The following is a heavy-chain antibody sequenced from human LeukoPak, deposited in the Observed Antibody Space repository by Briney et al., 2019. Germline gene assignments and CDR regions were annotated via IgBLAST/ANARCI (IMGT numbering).Heavy chain of an antibody. V-gene: IGHV1-69*01. CDR2: IIPIFGTA. D-gene: IGHD4-23*01. CDR1: GGTFSIYA. J-gene: IGHJ4*02. CDR3: ARVYNGGNSEGEDGHYFDY. Sequence: SVKVSCKASGGTFSIYAISWVRQAPGQGLEWMGGIIPIFGTANYAQKFQGRVTITADESTSTAYMELSSLRSEDTAVYYCARVYNGGNSEGEDGHYFDYWGQGTLVTVSS.